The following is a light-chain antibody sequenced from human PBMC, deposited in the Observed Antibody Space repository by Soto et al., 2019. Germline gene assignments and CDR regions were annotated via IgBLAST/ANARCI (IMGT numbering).Light chain of an antibody. CDR3: KQYNNWAPIT. CDR1: QSVRSK. J-gene: IGKJ5*01. V-gene: IGKV3-15*01. CDR2: DAS. Sequence: VLSQSPGTLSLSPGGRATLSCRARQSVRSKLAWYQKKPGQAPRLLIYDASTRATGIPARFSGSGSGTEFTLTISSLQSEDFAVYDCKQYNNWAPITFGQGTRLEIK.